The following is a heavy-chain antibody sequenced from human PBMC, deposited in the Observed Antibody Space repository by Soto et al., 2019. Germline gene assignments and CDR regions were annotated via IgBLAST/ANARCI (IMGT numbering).Heavy chain of an antibody. V-gene: IGHV4-31*02. CDR3: ARVGSGWYRNFDY. Sequence: SETLSLTCTVSGGSISSGGYYWSWIRQHPGKGLEWIGYIHYSGSTYYNPSLKSRVTVSVDTSKNQFSLNLSFVTAADTAVYYRARVGSGWYRNFDYWGQGTLVTVSS. CDR1: GGSISSGGYY. CDR2: IHYSGST. D-gene: IGHD6-19*01. J-gene: IGHJ4*02.